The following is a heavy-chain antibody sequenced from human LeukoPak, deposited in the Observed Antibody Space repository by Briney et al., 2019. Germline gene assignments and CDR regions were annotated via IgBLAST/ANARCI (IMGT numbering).Heavy chain of an antibody. V-gene: IGHV3-23*01. D-gene: IGHD2-2*01. Sequence: GGSLRLSCAASEFTFSSYGMSWVRPAAGKGLEGVSAISGSGGSTNYADAVKGRCTISRDNSKNTLYLQMNSLRADDTAVYYCAKYCSSPACSYFDCWGQGSLVTVSS. CDR2: ISGSGGST. CDR3: AKYCSSPACSYFDC. CDR1: EFTFSSYG. J-gene: IGHJ4*02.